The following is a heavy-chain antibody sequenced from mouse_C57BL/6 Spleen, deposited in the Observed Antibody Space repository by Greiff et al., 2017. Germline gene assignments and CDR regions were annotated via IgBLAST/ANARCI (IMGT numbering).Heavy chain of an antibody. J-gene: IGHJ1*03. D-gene: IGHD2-1*01. Sequence: VKLVESGPGLVAPSQSLSITCTVSGFSLTSYGVHWVRQPPGKGLEWLVVIWSDGSTTYNSALKSRLSISKDNSTSQVFLKMNSLQTDDTAMYYCARQIYYGNCWYFDVWGTGTTVTVSS. V-gene: IGHV2-6-1*01. CDR3: ARQIYYGNCWYFDV. CDR1: GFSLTSYG. CDR2: IWSDGST.